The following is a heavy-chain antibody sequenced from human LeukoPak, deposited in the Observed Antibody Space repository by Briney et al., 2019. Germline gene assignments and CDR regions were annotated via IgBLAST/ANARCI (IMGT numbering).Heavy chain of an antibody. CDR2: ISVGGGDT. CDR3: AKAPKPYSSGWSQFDY. Sequence: GGSLRLSCEASGFIFSSYVMGWVRQAPGKGLEWVSSISVGGGDTFTADSVKGRFTITRDNSKNTLYLQMNSLRAEDTAVYYCAKAPKPYSSGWSQFDYWGQGTLVTVSS. CDR1: GFIFSSYV. D-gene: IGHD6-19*01. V-gene: IGHV3-23*01. J-gene: IGHJ4*02.